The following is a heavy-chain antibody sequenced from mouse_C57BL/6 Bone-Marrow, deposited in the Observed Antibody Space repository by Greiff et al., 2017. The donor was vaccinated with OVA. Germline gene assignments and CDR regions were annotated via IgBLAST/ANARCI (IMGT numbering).Heavy chain of an antibody. D-gene: IGHD4-1*01. CDR2: IRLKSDNYAT. CDR3: TDWDVAY. V-gene: IGHV6-3*01. Sequence: EVHLVESGGGLVQPGGSMKLSCVASGFTFSNYWMNWVRQSPEKGLEWVAQIRLKSDNYATHYAESGKGRLTISRDDAKSSVYLQMNNLRAEDTGIYYCTDWDVAYWGQGTLVTVSA. J-gene: IGHJ3*01. CDR1: GFTFSNYW.